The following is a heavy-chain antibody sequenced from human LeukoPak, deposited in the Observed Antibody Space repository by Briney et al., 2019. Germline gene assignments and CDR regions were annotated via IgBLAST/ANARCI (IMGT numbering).Heavy chain of an antibody. CDR3: ARSHKQYYDFCSGYPRI. Sequence: GGSLKISCKGSGYSFTSYWIGWVRQMPGKGLEWMGIIYPGDSDTRYSPSFQGQVTISADKSISTAYLQWSSLKASDTAMYYCARSHKQYYDFCSGYPRIWGQGTMVTVSS. V-gene: IGHV5-51*01. CDR1: GYSFTSYW. D-gene: IGHD3-3*01. J-gene: IGHJ3*02. CDR2: IYPGDSDT.